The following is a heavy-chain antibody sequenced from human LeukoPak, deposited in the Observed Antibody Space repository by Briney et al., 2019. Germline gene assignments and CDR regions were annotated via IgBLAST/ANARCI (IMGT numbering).Heavy chain of an antibody. V-gene: IGHV4-39*01. CDR1: GGSISISRYY. D-gene: IGHD3-3*01. CDR2: IDHSGIT. Sequence: SETLSLTCTVSGGSISISRYYWAWIRQPPGKGLECIASIDHSGITNYNPSLKSRVTTSVDTSKNQFSLKLSPVTAADTAVYYCARSRLEWFASDAFDIWGQGTMVAVSS. CDR3: ARSRLEWFASDAFDI. J-gene: IGHJ3*02.